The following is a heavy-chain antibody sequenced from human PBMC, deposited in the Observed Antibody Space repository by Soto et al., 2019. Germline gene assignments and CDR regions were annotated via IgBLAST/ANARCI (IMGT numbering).Heavy chain of an antibody. CDR2: INPNSGGT. Sequence: SVKVSCKASGYTFTGYYMHWVRQAPVQGLEWMGWINPNSGGTNYAQKFQGRVTMTRDTSISTAYMELSRLRSDDTAVYYCARGAYYDSSGPPFQHWGQGTLVTVSS. J-gene: IGHJ1*01. CDR3: ARGAYYDSSGPPFQH. CDR1: GYTFTGYY. V-gene: IGHV1-2*02. D-gene: IGHD3-22*01.